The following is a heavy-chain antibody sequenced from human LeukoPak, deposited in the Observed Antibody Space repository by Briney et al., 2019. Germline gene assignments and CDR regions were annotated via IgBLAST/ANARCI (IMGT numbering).Heavy chain of an antibody. V-gene: IGHV3-20*04. CDR3: ASYYGDYYFDY. Sequence: PGGSLRLSCAASGFTFDDYGMIWVRQAPGKGLEWVSGINWNGGSTGYADSVKGRFTISRDNAKNSLYLQMKSLRAEDTAVYYCASYYGDYYFDYWGQGTLVTVSS. CDR2: INWNGGST. CDR1: GFTFDDYG. D-gene: IGHD4-17*01. J-gene: IGHJ4*02.